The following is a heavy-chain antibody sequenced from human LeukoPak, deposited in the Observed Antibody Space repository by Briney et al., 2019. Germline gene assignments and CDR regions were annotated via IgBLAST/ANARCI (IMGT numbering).Heavy chain of an antibody. CDR3: ARESSVLLDYGDSGFDY. J-gene: IGHJ4*02. CDR2: IYYSGSP. CDR1: GGSISSYY. V-gene: IGHV4-59*01. D-gene: IGHD4-17*01. Sequence: PSETLSLTCTVSGGSISSYYWSWIRQPPGKGLEWIGYIYYSGSPNYNPSLKSRVTISVDTTKNQFSMKLSSVTAADTAVYYCARESSVLLDYGDSGFDYWGQRTLVTVSS.